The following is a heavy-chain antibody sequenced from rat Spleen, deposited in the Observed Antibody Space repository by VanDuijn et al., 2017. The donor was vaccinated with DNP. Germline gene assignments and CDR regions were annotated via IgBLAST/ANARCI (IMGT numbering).Heavy chain of an antibody. Sequence: EVQLQESGPGLVKPSQSLSLTCSVTGYSITSAYRWNWIRKFPGNKLEWMGFISSVGSTNYNPSLKSRISITRDTSKNQFFLQVNSVTTEDTATYYCARLHYGLDYWGQGVMVTVSS. CDR3: ARLHYGLDY. V-gene: IGHV3-3*01. CDR1: GYSITSAYR. D-gene: IGHD1-11*01. J-gene: IGHJ2*01. CDR2: ISSVGST.